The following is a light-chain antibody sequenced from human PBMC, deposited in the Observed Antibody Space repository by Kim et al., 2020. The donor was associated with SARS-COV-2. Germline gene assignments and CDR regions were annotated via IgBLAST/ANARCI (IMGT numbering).Light chain of an antibody. CDR1: QSVSSY. CDR2: DAS. J-gene: IGKJ1*01. V-gene: IGKV3-11*01. Sequence: LSLSPGERATLSYRASQSVSSYLAWYQQKPGQAPRLLIYDASNRAAGIPARFSGSGSGTDFTLTISSLEPEDFAVYYCQQRSTWTFGQGTKVDIK. CDR3: QQRSTWT.